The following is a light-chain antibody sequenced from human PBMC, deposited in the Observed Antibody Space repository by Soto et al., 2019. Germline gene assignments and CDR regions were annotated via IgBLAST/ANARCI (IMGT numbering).Light chain of an antibody. Sequence: QSALTQPPSASGSPGQSVTISCTGTSSDVGGYYSVSWYQQHPGKAPKLIIYEVTKRPSGVPDRFSGSKSGSTASLTVSGLQAEDEADHYCSSYAGSINLAVFGTGTKLTVL. V-gene: IGLV2-8*01. CDR2: EVT. J-gene: IGLJ1*01. CDR3: SSYAGSINLAV. CDR1: SSDVGGYYS.